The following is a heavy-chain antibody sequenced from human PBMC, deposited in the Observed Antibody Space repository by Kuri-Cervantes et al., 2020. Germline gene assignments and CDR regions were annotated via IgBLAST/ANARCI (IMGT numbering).Heavy chain of an antibody. D-gene: IGHD3-9*01. CDR1: GFTFSLYA. V-gene: IGHV3-23*01. J-gene: IGHJ4*02. Sequence: LSLTCATSGFTFSLYAMSWVRQPPGKGLEWVSTVSGGVANTNYADSVKGRFTISRDNSKNTLYLQMDSLGADDTAVYYCAKDLGDLLTGYYPDYWGQGTLVTVSS. CDR2: VSGGVANT. CDR3: AKDLGDLLTGYYPDY.